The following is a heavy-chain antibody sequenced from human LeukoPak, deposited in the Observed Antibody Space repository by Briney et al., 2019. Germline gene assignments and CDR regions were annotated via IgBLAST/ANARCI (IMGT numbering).Heavy chain of an antibody. D-gene: IGHD3-22*01. Sequence: GGSLRLSCAASGFTVSSNYMSWVRQAPGKGLEWVSVIYSGGSTYYADSVKGKFTISRDNSKNTLYLQMISLRAEDTAVYYCARDLRGSGSYFDYWGQGTLVTVSS. CDR1: GFTVSSNY. CDR3: ARDLRGSGSYFDY. J-gene: IGHJ4*02. V-gene: IGHV3-66*01. CDR2: IYSGGST.